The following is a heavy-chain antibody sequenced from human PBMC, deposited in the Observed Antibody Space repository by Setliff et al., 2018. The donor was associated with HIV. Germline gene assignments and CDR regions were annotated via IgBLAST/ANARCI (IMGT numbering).Heavy chain of an antibody. CDR2: IKSKTDGGTT. D-gene: IGHD1-26*01. Sequence: GGSLRLSCAASGFTFTTFGMNWVRQAPGKGLEWVGRIKSKTDGGTTDYAAPVKGRFTISRDDSKNTLYLQMNSLKTEDTAVYYCTTDLGGSYHGWNYWGQGTLVTVSS. CDR3: TTDLGGSYHGWNY. CDR1: GFTFTTFG. J-gene: IGHJ4*02. V-gene: IGHV3-15*01.